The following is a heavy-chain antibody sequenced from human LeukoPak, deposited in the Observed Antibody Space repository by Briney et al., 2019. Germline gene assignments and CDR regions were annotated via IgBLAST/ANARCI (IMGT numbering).Heavy chain of an antibody. Sequence: PGGSLRLSCAASGFTFSSYAMSRVRQAPGKGLEWVSAISGSGGSAYYADSVKGRFTISRDNSKNTLYLQMNSLRAEDTAVYYCAKEAVVVPAAIAPYNWFDPWGQGTLVTVSS. CDR3: AKEAVVVPAAIAPYNWFDP. CDR2: ISGSGGSA. V-gene: IGHV3-23*01. J-gene: IGHJ5*02. CDR1: GFTFSSYA. D-gene: IGHD2-2*01.